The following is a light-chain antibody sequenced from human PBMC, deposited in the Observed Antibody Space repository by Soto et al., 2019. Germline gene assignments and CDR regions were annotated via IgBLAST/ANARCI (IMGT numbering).Light chain of an antibody. CDR1: QSISSY. CDR3: QQRGT. CDR2: AAS. J-gene: IGKJ1*01. Sequence: DIQMTPSPSSLSASVGDRVTITCRASQSISSYLNWYQQKPGQAPKLLIYAASSLQSWVPSRFSGSGSGTDFTLTISSLQPEDFATYYCQQRGTCGQGTKVEIK. V-gene: IGKV1-39*01.